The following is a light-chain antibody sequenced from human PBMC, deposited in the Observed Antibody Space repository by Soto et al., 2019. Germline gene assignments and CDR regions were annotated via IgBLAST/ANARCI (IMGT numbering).Light chain of an antibody. CDR2: GNS. J-gene: IGLJ3*02. Sequence: QSVLTPPPSVSGAPGQRVTISCTGSSSNIGAGYDVHWYQQLPGTAPKLLIYGNSNRPSGVPDRLSGSKSGTSASLAITGLQAEDEADYYCQSYDSSLSGWVFGGGTKLTVL. CDR1: SSNIGAGYD. CDR3: QSYDSSLSGWV. V-gene: IGLV1-40*01.